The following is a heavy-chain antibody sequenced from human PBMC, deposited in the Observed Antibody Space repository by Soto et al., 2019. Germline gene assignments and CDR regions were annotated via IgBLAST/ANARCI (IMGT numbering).Heavy chain of an antibody. CDR2: INPSGGST. D-gene: IGHD5-12*01. J-gene: IGHJ5*02. V-gene: IGHV1-46*01. CDR3: ARDLGNSGYDSGWFDP. CDR1: GYTFTSYY. Sequence: QVQLVQSGAEVKKPGASVKVSCKASGYTFTSYYMHWVRQAPGQGLEWMGIINPSGGSTSYAQKFHGIVTMTRYTSTSTVYMELSRLRSEDTAVYYCARDLGNSGYDSGWFDPWGQGTLVTVSS.